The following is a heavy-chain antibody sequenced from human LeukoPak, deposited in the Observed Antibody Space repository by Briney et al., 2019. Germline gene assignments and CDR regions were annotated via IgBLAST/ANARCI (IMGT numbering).Heavy chain of an antibody. CDR1: EPTFNNYA. D-gene: IGHD5/OR15-5a*01. J-gene: IGHJ6*03. CDR3: ARAVRAGHRPVYTYYYMDV. Sequence: PGGSLRLSCAASEPTFNNYAMTWVRQAPGKGLEWVSTISGSGDTTYYADSVTGRFTISRDNSKNTVFLQMNSLRADDTAVYYCARAVRAGHRPVYTYYYMDVWGKGTTVTVSS. CDR2: ISGSGDTT. V-gene: IGHV3-23*01.